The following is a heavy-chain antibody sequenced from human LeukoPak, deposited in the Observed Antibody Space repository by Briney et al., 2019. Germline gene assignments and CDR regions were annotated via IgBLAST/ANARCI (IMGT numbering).Heavy chain of an antibody. V-gene: IGHV4-59*01. D-gene: IGHD3-22*01. CDR1: GGSISGYY. CDR2: IYYTGST. Sequence: SETLSLTCTVSGGSISGYYWNWIRQPPGKGLEWIGYIYYTGSTNYNPSLKSRVTISVDTSKNQFSLELSSVTAADTAVYYCARENDTSGFSASGFDSWGQGTLVTVSS. CDR3: ARENDTSGFSASGFDS. J-gene: IGHJ4*02.